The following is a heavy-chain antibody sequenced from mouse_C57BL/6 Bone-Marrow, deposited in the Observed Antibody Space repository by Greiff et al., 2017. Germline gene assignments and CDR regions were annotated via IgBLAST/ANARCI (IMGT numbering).Heavy chain of an antibody. CDR2: IDPENGDT. CDR3: TTAMITTHYFDY. Sequence: VQLQQSGAELVRPGASVKLSCTASGFNITDDYMHWVKQRPEQGLEWIGWIDPENGDTEYASKFQGKATITADTSSNTAYLQLSSLTSEDTAVYYCTTAMITTHYFDYWGQGTTLTVSS. CDR1: GFNITDDY. J-gene: IGHJ2*01. V-gene: IGHV14-4*01. D-gene: IGHD2-4*01.